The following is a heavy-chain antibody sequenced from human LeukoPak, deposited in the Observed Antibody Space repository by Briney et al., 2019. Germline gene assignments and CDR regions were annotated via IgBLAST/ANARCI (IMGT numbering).Heavy chain of an antibody. CDR2: ISAYNGNT. Sequence: ASVTVSCKASGYTFNSYGISWVRQAPGQGLEWMGWISAYNGNTNYAQKLQGRVTMTTDTSTSTAYMELRSLRSDDTDVYYCARDNYYDSSGYYGYWGQGTLVTVSS. D-gene: IGHD3-22*01. V-gene: IGHV1-18*01. CDR3: ARDNYYDSSGYYGY. CDR1: GYTFNSYG. J-gene: IGHJ4*02.